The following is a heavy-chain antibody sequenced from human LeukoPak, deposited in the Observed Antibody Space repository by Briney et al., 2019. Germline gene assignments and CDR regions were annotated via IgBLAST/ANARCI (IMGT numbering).Heavy chain of an antibody. V-gene: IGHV5-51*01. D-gene: IGHD6-13*01. J-gene: IGHJ4*02. CDR1: GYRFTSYW. Sequence: GVSLKISCKGSGYRFTSYWIGWVRQMPGKGLEWMGIIYPDDSDTRYRPAFQGQVTISADKSISTAYPQWSSLKASDTAMYYCARLPSQGSSWYFDSWGQGTLVTVSS. CDR3: ARLPSQGSSWYFDS. CDR2: IYPDDSDT.